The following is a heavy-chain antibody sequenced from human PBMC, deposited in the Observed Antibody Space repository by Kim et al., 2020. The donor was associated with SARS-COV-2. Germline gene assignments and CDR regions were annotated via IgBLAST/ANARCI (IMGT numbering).Heavy chain of an antibody. CDR3: ARAPRRIITIFGVVTHFEY. CDR1: GGSISSGGYY. V-gene: IGHV4-31*03. Sequence: SETLSLTCTVSGGSISSGGYYWSWIRQHPGKGLEWIGYIYYSGSTYYNPSLKSRVTISVDTSKNQFSLKLSSVTAADTAVYYCARAPRRIITIFGVVTHFEYGGQGTRVTVSS. D-gene: IGHD3-3*01. CDR2: IYYSGST. J-gene: IGHJ4*02.